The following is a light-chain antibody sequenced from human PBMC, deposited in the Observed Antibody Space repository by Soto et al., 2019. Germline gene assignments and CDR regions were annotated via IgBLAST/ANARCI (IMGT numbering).Light chain of an antibody. CDR2: KAS. V-gene: IGKV1-5*03. CDR3: QQYDRDPFT. Sequence: DIQTTQSPSTLSASVGDRVTITCRASQSIGSWLAWYLQKPGKAPELLIYKASNLERGVPTRFSGSGSGTEFTLTIDSLQPDDFAIYYCQQYDRDPFTFGPGTKVDFK. J-gene: IGKJ3*01. CDR1: QSIGSW.